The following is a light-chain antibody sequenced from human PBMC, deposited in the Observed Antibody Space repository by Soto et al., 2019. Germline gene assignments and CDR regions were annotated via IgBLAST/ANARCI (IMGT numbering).Light chain of an antibody. Sequence: QSALTQSASVSGSPGQSITISCTGTSSDVGRYNLVSWYQQHPGKAPKLIIYEVSERPSGVSNRFSGSKSGNTASLTISGLHADDEADYYCCSYAGRNTCVFGLGTKVTVL. J-gene: IGLJ1*01. V-gene: IGLV2-23*02. CDR3: CSYAGRNTCV. CDR1: SSDVGRYNL. CDR2: EVS.